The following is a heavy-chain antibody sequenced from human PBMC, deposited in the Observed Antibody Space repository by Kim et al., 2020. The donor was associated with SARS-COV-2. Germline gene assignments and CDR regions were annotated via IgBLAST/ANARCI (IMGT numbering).Heavy chain of an antibody. Sequence: GGSLRLSCAASGFTFRNSAMSWVRQAPGKGLEWVSGIFGSGSGTYYADSVKGRFTISRDNSQSTLYLQMNNLRAEDTAVYYCARHLHITTVTLYWYFDLWGRGTLVPVSS. CDR3: ARHLHITTVTLYWYFDL. D-gene: IGHD2-21*01. J-gene: IGHJ2*01. CDR1: GFTFRNSA. CDR2: IFGSGSGT. V-gene: IGHV3-23*01.